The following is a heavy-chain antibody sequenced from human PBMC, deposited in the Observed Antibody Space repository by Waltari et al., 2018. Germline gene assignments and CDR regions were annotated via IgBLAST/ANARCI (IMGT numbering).Heavy chain of an antibody. CDR2: ISGSGGST. CDR3: VRGPSVDYSHPVPFDL. Sequence: EVQLLESGGGLVQPGGSLRLSCAASGFTFSSYAMTWVRQAPGKGLEWVSAISGSGGSTYYADSVKGRFTISRDNSKNTLYLQMNGLTVEDTALYYCVRGPSVDYSHPVPFDLWGQGTLVTVSS. V-gene: IGHV3-23*01. CDR1: GFTFSSYA. D-gene: IGHD4-4*01. J-gene: IGHJ4*02.